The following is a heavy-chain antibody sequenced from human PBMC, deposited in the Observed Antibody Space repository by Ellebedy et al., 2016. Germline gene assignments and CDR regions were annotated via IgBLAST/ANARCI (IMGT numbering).Heavy chain of an antibody. Sequence: SQTLSLTXVISGDSVSNYSGAWNWIRQSPSRGLEWLGRTYYRYKWIYDYAVSVKSRITISPDTSKNQFSLQLNFVTPDDTAVYYCARLVHELRYFDLWGRGTLVTVSS. CDR2: TYYRYKWIY. CDR3: ARLVHELRYFDL. D-gene: IGHD1-1*01. CDR1: GDSVSNYSGA. J-gene: IGHJ2*01. V-gene: IGHV6-1*01.